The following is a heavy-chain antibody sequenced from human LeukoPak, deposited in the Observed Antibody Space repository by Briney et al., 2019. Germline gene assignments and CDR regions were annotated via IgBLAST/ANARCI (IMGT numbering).Heavy chain of an antibody. V-gene: IGHV3-23*01. D-gene: IGHD6-19*01. CDR3: AKDPPYSSGWYEAYYFDY. CDR2: ISGSGGST. CDR1: GFTFSSYA. J-gene: IGHJ4*02. Sequence: GGSLRLSCAASGFTFSSYAMSWVRQAPGKGLEWVSAISGSGGSTYYADSVKGRFTISRDNSKNALYLQMNSLRAEDTAVYYCAKDPPYSSGWYEAYYFDYWGQGTLVTVSS.